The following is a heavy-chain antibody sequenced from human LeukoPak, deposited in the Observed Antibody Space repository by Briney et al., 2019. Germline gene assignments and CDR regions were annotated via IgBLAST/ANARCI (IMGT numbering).Heavy chain of an antibody. CDR3: ARSFSSTAHLEY. J-gene: IGHJ4*02. V-gene: IGHV4-59*01. CDR1: GGPKRIFY. Sequence: SETLSLTCTISGGPKRIFYWNWIRRPPGKGLEWIGYIYYSGSTNYNPSLKSRVTISVETSKNQFSLKLSSVTAADTAVYYCARSFSSTAHLEYWGQGTLVTVSS. CDR2: IYYSGST. D-gene: IGHD3-3*01.